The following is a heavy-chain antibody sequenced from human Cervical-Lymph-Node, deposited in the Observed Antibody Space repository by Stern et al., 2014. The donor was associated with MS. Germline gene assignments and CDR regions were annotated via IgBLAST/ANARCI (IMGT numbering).Heavy chain of an antibody. Sequence: QVQLVQSGAEVKKPGSSVNVSCKASGGTFNNFAVSWVRQVPGQGFEWMAGIMPIFESTNYAQKFRHRVTITADKSTNTVYMELSSLKSDDTAMYYCVRVLSGYDYWYFDLWGRGTLVTVSS. CDR1: GGTFNNFA. D-gene: IGHD3-3*01. V-gene: IGHV1-69*06. CDR2: IMPIFEST. J-gene: IGHJ2*01. CDR3: VRVLSGYDYWYFDL.